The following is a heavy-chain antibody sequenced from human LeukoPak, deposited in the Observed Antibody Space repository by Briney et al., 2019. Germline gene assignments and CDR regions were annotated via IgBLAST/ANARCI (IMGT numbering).Heavy chain of an antibody. D-gene: IGHD1-26*01. CDR2: ISSSSSYI. J-gene: IGHJ6*03. CDR1: GFTFSSYS. CDR3: ARVKGGYYYYYMDV. V-gene: IGHV3-21*01. Sequence: PGGSLGLSCAACGFTFSSYSMNGVRQAPGKGLEWVSSISSSSSYIYYADSVRGRFTISRDNAKNSLYLQMNSLRAEDTAVYYCARVKGGYYYYYMDVWGKGTTVTVSS.